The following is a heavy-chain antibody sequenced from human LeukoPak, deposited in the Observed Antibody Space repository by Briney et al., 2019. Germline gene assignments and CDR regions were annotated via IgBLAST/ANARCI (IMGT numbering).Heavy chain of an antibody. J-gene: IGHJ4*02. Sequence: SETLSLTCTVSGDSINSDISYWGWIRQPPGKGLESIGSIYYSGSTYYNPSLMSRVTMSVDSSKNQFSLRLSSVTAADTAVYYCARQDADYWGQGTLVTVSP. V-gene: IGHV4-39*01. CDR2: IYYSGST. CDR1: GDSINSDISY. CDR3: ARQDADY.